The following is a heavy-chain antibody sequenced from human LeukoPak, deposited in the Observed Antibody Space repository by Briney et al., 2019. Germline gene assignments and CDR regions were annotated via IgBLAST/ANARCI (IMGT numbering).Heavy chain of an antibody. CDR2: FIPILGIA. D-gene: IGHD5-18*01. CDR1: GGTFSSYA. CDR3: ARDRGYSYEGGFDY. V-gene: IGHV1-69*04. Sequence: GASVKVSCKASGGTFSSYAISWVRQAPGQGLEWMGRFIPILGIANYAQKFQGRVTITADKSTSTAYMELSSLRSEDTAVYYCARDRGYSYEGGFDYWGQGTLVTVSS. J-gene: IGHJ4*02.